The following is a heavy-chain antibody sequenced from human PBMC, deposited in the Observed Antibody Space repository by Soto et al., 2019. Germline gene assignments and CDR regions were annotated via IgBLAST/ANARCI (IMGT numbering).Heavy chain of an antibody. V-gene: IGHV3-30*18. J-gene: IGHJ4*02. Sequence: PXVSLRLSCAASGFTFSTYGMHWVRQAPGKGLEWVAVISSDGSNKYYVDFVKGRFTISRDNSKNTLYLQMNSLRTEDTAVYYCAKDTVTVAAELDFWGQGTLVTVSS. D-gene: IGHD6-19*01. CDR1: GFTFSTYG. CDR3: AKDTVTVAAELDF. CDR2: ISSDGSNK.